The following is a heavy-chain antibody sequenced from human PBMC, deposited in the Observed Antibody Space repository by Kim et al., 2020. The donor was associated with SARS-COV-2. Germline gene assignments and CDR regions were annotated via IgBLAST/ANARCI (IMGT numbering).Heavy chain of an antibody. V-gene: IGHV4-39*01. D-gene: IGHD3-22*01. CDR2: IYYSGST. CDR3: ARQQKDSSGYYRYYYYYDGMDV. J-gene: IGHJ6*02. Sequence: SETLSLTCTVSGGSISSSSYYWGWIRQPPGKGLEWIGSIYYSGSTYYNPSLKSRVTISVDTSKNQFSLKLSSVTAADTAVYYCARQQKDSSGYYRYYYYYDGMDVWGQGTTVTVSS. CDR1: GGSISSSSYY.